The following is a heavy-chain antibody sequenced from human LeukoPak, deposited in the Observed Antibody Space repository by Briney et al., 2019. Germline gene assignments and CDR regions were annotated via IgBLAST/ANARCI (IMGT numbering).Heavy chain of an antibody. CDR2: IYYSGST. CDR1: GGSISSYY. CDR3: ARLAAAGNWFDP. D-gene: IGHD6-13*01. V-gene: IGHV4-59*12. Sequence: SETLSLTCTVSGGSISSYYWSWIRQPPGKGLEWIGYIYYSGSTNYNPSLKSRVTISVDTSKNQFSLKLSSVTAADTAVYYCARLAAAGNWFDPWGQGTLVTVSS. J-gene: IGHJ5*02.